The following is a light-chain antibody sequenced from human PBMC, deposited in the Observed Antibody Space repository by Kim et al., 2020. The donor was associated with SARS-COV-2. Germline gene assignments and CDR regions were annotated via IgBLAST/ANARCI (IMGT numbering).Light chain of an antibody. Sequence: SSVGDRVTLSCLASQSISKYLAWFQQKPGKVPKRLIYAASSLQSGVPSRFSGSGSGTEFTLTISSLHPEDFATYSCQQHNSYPRTFGQGTKVDIK. J-gene: IGKJ1*01. V-gene: IGKV1-17*03. CDR3: QQHNSYPRT. CDR2: AAS. CDR1: QSISKY.